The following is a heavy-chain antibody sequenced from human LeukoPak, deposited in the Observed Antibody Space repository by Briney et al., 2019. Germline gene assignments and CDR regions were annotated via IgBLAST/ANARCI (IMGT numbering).Heavy chain of an antibody. J-gene: IGHJ4*02. CDR2: ISSSGGSA. V-gene: IGHV3-23*01. CDR1: GFTFSSYA. D-gene: IGHD3-3*01. CDR3: AKGEGYDFWSGLDS. Sequence: PGGSLRLSCAVSGFTFSSYAMSWVRQAPGKGLEWVSSISSSGGSAYYADSVKGPFTISSDKSKNTLYLQMNSLRAEDTAVYYCAKGEGYDFWSGLDSWGQGALVTVSS.